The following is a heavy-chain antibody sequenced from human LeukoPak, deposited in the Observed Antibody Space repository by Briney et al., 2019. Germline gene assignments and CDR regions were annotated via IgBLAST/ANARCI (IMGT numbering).Heavy chain of an antibody. Sequence: SETLSLTCTVSGGSISSYYWSWIRQPPGKGLEWIGYIYCSGSTNYNPSLKSRVTISVDTSKNQFSLKLSSVTAADTAVYYCARLSRRWLQGWEGEFDYWGQGTLVTVSS. V-gene: IGHV4-59*08. CDR3: ARLSRRWLQGWEGEFDY. J-gene: IGHJ4*02. D-gene: IGHD5-24*01. CDR1: GGSISSYY. CDR2: IYCSGST.